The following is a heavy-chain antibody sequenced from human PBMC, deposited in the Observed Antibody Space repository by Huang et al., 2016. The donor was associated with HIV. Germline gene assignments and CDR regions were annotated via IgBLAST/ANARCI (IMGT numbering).Heavy chain of an antibody. Sequence: QLQLQGSGPGLVKPSETLSLTCTVSGGSITSSSYYWGWIRQPPGKGLEWVGSIYYSGSTDYNPSHKSRVTVSVDTSKNQFSRKLSSVTAADTAVYYCARHFSYYDSSGYTPWDAFDIWGQGTMVTVSS. D-gene: IGHD3-22*01. CDR3: ARHFSYYDSSGYTPWDAFDI. J-gene: IGHJ3*02. V-gene: IGHV4-39*01. CDR2: IYYSGST. CDR1: GGSITSSSYY.